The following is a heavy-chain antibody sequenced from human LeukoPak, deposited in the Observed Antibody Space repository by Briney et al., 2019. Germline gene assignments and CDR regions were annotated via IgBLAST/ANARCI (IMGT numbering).Heavy chain of an antibody. J-gene: IGHJ4*02. Sequence: PGGSLRLSCAASGFTFSSYAMSWVRQAPGKGLEWVSATSGSGGSTYYADSVKGRFTISRDNSKNTLYLQMNSLRAENTAVYYCAKYTFGDPNPYWGQGTLVTVSS. D-gene: IGHD4-17*01. CDR3: AKYTFGDPNPY. V-gene: IGHV3-23*01. CDR1: GFTFSSYA. CDR2: TSGSGGST.